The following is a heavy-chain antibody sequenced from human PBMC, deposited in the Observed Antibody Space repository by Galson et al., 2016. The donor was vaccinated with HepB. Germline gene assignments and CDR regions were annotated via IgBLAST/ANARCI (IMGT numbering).Heavy chain of an antibody. CDR2: ISYDGDTK. D-gene: IGHD5-18*01. CDR1: GFTFSTYG. Sequence: SLRLSCAASGFTFSTYGMHWVRQAPGNGLEWVAVISYDGDTKYHADSVKGRFTISRDNSKNTLYLQMHRLRFEDTAVYYCASDPRQWQRGYNYGFEYWGQGTLVSVSS. V-gene: IGHV3-30*03. CDR3: ASDPRQWQRGYNYGFEY. J-gene: IGHJ4*02.